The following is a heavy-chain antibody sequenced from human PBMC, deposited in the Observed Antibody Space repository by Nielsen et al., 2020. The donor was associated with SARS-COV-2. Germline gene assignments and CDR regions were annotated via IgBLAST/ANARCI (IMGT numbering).Heavy chain of an antibody. V-gene: IGHV3-49*02. Sequence: VRQMPGKGLEWVGFIRSKAYGGTTEYAASVKGRFTISRDDSKSIAYLQMNSLKTEDTAVYYCTREDYGGNSRLNAFDIWGQGTTVTVSS. CDR2: IRSKAYGGTT. J-gene: IGHJ3*02. D-gene: IGHD4-23*01. CDR3: TREDYGGNSRLNAFDI.